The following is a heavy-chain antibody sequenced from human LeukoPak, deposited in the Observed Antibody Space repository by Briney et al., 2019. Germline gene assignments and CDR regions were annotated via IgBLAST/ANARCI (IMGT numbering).Heavy chain of an antibody. Sequence: PGGSLRLSCAASGFTFTSYWMSWVRQAPGKGLEWVANIKRDGSEKYYVDSVKGRFTISRDNSKNTLYLQMNSLRAEDTAVYYCAKSGYSSSWSNAAVYNWFDPWGQGTLVTVSS. CDR2: IKRDGSEK. D-gene: IGHD6-13*01. CDR3: AKSGYSSSWSNAAVYNWFDP. V-gene: IGHV3-7*03. CDR1: GFTFTSYW. J-gene: IGHJ5*02.